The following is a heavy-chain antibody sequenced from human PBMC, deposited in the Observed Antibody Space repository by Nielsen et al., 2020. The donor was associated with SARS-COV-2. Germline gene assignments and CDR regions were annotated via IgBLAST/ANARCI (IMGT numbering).Heavy chain of an antibody. V-gene: IGHV1-24*01. CDR3: ATGPGVRIVATIWSY. CDR1: GYTLTELS. D-gene: IGHD5-12*01. Sequence: ASVKVSCKVSGYTLTELSMHWVRQAPGKGLEWMGGFDPEDGETIYAQKFQGRVTMTEDTSTDTAYMELSSLRSEDTAVYYCATGPGVRIVATIWSYWGQGTLVTVSS. CDR2: FDPEDGET. J-gene: IGHJ4*02.